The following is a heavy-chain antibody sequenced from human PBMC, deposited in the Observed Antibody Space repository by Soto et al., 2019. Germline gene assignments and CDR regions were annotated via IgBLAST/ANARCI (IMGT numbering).Heavy chain of an antibody. V-gene: IGHV1-18*01. CDR1: GYPFTSYG. CDR3: ARGGIVAWIHDAFEM. CDR2: ISAYNGKR. D-gene: IGHD1-26*01. J-gene: IGHJ3*02. Sequence: QGQLLQSGDEVKTPGASVRVSCRASGYPFTSYGISWVRQAPGQGLEWVAWISAYNGKRDTAQKFQGRVTMSIDTSTDLGHMDLGDLISADTAVYYCARGGIVAWIHDAFEMWGQGTKVTVSS.